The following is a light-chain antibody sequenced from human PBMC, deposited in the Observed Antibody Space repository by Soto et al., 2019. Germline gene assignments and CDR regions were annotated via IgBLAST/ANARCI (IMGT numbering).Light chain of an antibody. CDR3: QQLNSYPPL. Sequence: IQLTQSPSSLSASVGDRVTITCRASQGISSYLAWYQQKPGKAPKLLIYAASAFQIVVPSRFTSSGSGTDFDLTIRSLEPEDLATYYYQQLNSYPPLFGEGTKVEIK. CDR2: AAS. CDR1: QGISSY. V-gene: IGKV1-9*01. J-gene: IGKJ4*01.